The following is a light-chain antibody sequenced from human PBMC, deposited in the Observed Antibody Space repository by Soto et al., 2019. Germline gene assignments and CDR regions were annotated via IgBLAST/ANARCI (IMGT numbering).Light chain of an antibody. J-gene: IGKJ1*01. CDR1: QSVDSN. V-gene: IGKV3-15*01. CDR3: QQCNNWPPWT. Sequence: EIVWTQSPATLCLSPGERATLSCRSSQSVDSNLAWYQQKPGQAPRLLIYGASTRATGIPARFSGSGSGTEFSLTISSLQSEDFAVYYCQQCNNWPPWTFGQGTKVDIK. CDR2: GAS.